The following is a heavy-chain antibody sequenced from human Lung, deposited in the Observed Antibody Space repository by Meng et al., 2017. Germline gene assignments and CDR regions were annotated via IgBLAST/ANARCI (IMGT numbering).Heavy chain of an antibody. CDR1: GGSVSDYY. V-gene: IGHV4-34*01. CDR3: ARGPTTMAHDFDY. Sequence: QVPLQAWVAGLLKPSETLSLPCVVAGGSVSDYYWSWFRQPPGKGLEWIGEINHSGSTNYNPSLESRATISVDTSQNNLSLKLSSVTAADSAVYYCARGPTTMAHDFDYWGQGTLVTVSS. CDR2: INHSGST. J-gene: IGHJ4*02. D-gene: IGHD4-11*01.